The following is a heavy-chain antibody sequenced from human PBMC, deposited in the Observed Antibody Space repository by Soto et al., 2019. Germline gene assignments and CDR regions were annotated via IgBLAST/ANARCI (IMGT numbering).Heavy chain of an antibody. V-gene: IGHV4-59*08. Sequence: PSETLSLTCTVSGGSVSSYYWSWIRQSPGKGLEWIGYIYYSGSTKYKPSLKSRVTISVDTSKNQFSLKVSSATAADTAVYYCARHYNRDYGLDYYDYWSLGALVTVSS. J-gene: IGHJ4*02. D-gene: IGHD4-17*01. CDR1: GGSVSSYY. CDR2: IYYSGST. CDR3: ARHYNRDYGLDYYDY.